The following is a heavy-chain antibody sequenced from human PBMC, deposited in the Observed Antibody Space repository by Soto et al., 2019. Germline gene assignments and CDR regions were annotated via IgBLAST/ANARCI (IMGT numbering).Heavy chain of an antibody. CDR1: GYRFPSFG. CDR3: ARVRFGDAFDS. J-gene: IGHJ4*02. Sequence: QVQLVQSGPEVKKPGASVKVSCEVSGYRFPSFGINWVRQAPGQGLEWVGWVNPDNHNTNYAQNFQHTLDLTTDTSTNTAFLELRDLTSDDTAVYYWARVRFGDAFDSWGQGTLVTVSS. V-gene: IGHV1-18*01. D-gene: IGHD4-17*01. CDR2: VNPDNHNT.